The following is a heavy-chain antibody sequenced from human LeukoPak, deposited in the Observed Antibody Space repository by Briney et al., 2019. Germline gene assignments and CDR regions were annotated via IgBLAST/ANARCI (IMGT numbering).Heavy chain of an antibody. CDR1: GYPFTDYY. CDR2: INLNSGGT. CDR3: ARGWCSSTSCNDAFDI. J-gene: IGHJ3*02. Sequence: ASVKVSCKASGYPFTDYYMHWVRQAPGQRLDWMGWINLNSGGTIYAQNFQGRVTMTKDTSISTAYMELSKLRSDDTAVYYCARGWCSSTSCNDAFDIWGQGTMATVSS. D-gene: IGHD2-2*01. V-gene: IGHV1-2*02.